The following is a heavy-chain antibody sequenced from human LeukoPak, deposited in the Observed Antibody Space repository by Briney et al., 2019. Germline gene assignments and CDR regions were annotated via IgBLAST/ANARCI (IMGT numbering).Heavy chain of an antibody. J-gene: IGHJ4*02. CDR1: GFTFSNYA. V-gene: IGHV3-23*01. Sequence: PGGSLRLSCAASGFTFSNYAMSWVRQAPGKGLEWVSAIGGTGGTTYYADSVKGRFTTSRDNSKNTLYLQMNSLRAEDTAVYYCAKVRSQFFDYWGQGTLVTVSS. CDR2: IGGTGGTT. CDR3: AKVRSQFFDY. D-gene: IGHD5-24*01.